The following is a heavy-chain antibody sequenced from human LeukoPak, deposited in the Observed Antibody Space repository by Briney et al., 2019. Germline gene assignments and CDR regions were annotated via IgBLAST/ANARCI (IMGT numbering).Heavy chain of an antibody. Sequence: PGGSLRLSCAASGFTFSSYSMNWVRQAPGKGLEWVSSISSSSSYIYYADSVKGRFTISRDNAKNSLYLQMNSLRVEDTAVYYCARGRPAVAGRGDWFDPWGQGTLVTVSS. CDR2: ISSSSSYI. CDR1: GFTFSSYS. J-gene: IGHJ5*02. D-gene: IGHD6-19*01. CDR3: ARGRPAVAGRGDWFDP. V-gene: IGHV3-21*01.